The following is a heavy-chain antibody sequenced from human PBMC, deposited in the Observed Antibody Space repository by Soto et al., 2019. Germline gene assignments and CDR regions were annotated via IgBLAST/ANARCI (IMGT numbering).Heavy chain of an antibody. J-gene: IGHJ6*02. CDR1: VFSFIDYG. V-gene: IGHV3-33*01. Sequence: PGWSLRLSCASSVFSFIDYGMHWVRQAPGKGLEWLTIIWFDASHEYYADSVKGRFTISRDNSNNTLYLQLNSLTADDTAVYFCARDQGRATADGPLGNGLDVWGQGTAVTVSS. D-gene: IGHD6-13*01. CDR2: IWFDASHE. CDR3: ARDQGRATADGPLGNGLDV.